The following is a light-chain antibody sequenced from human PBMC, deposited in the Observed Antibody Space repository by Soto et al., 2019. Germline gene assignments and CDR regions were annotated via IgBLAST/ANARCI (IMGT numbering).Light chain of an antibody. CDR1: QSVASY. CDR2: RAS. J-gene: IGKJ2*01. V-gene: IGKV3-15*01. Sequence: EIVMTQSPATLSVSPGGRATLSCRASQSVASYLAWYQQRPGQPPRLLIYRASTRATGIPARFSGSGSGTEFSLTISSLQSEDFAFYYCQQYNTWPPRYTFGQGTKLEI. CDR3: QQYNTWPPRYT.